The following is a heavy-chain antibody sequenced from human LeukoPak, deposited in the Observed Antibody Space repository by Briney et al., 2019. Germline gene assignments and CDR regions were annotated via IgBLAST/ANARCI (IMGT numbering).Heavy chain of an antibody. Sequence: ASVKVSCKASGYTFTSYGISWVRQAPGRGLEWMGWISAYNGNTNYAQKLQGRVTMTTDTSTSTAYMELRSLRSDDTAVYYCARASYYYDSSGYYHSPIDYWGQGTLVTVSS. CDR2: ISAYNGNT. D-gene: IGHD3-22*01. CDR1: GYTFTSYG. CDR3: ARASYYYDSSGYYHSPIDY. V-gene: IGHV1-18*01. J-gene: IGHJ4*02.